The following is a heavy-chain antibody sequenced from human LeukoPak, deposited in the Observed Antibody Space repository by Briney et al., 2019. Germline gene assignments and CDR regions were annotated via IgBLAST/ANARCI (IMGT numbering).Heavy chain of an antibody. V-gene: IGHV1-2*06. CDR3: ARDGDFWSGYYCDY. J-gene: IGHJ4*02. Sequence: ASVKVSCKASGYTFTGYYTHWVRQAPGQGLEWMGRINPNNGGTNYAQKFQGRVTVTRDTSISTAYMELSSLRSDDTAVYYCARDGDFWSGYYCDYWGQGTQVTVSS. D-gene: IGHD3-3*01. CDR1: GYTFTGYY. CDR2: INPNNGGT.